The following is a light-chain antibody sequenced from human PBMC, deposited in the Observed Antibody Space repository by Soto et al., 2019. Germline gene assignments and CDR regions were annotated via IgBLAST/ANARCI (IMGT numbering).Light chain of an antibody. J-gene: IGKJ5*01. CDR2: GAS. CDR3: QQYGSS. Sequence: EIVMTQSPATLSVSPGDRATLSCRASQSVSSNLAWYQQKPGQAPRLLIYGASTRATGIPARFSGSGSGTDFTLTINSLEPDDFAVYYCQQYGSSFGQGTRLEIK. V-gene: IGKV3-15*01. CDR1: QSVSSN.